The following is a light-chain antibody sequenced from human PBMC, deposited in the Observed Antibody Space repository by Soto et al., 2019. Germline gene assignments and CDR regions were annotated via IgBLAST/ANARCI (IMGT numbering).Light chain of an antibody. Sequence: EIVLTQSPATLSLSPGERATLSCRASQSVSRHLAWYQQKPGQAPRLLIYDASNRATGIPARFSGSWSGTDFTLTISSLEPEDSAVYYCQQRSNWLTFGGGTKVEIK. V-gene: IGKV3-11*01. J-gene: IGKJ4*01. CDR1: QSVSRH. CDR2: DAS. CDR3: QQRSNWLT.